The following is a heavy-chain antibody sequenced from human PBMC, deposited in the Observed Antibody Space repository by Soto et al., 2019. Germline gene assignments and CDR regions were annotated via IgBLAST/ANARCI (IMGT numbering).Heavy chain of an antibody. J-gene: IGHJ5*02. CDR1: GGSISSGDYY. CDR2: IYYSGST. V-gene: IGHV4-30-4*01. D-gene: IGHD3-22*01. Sequence: QVQLQESGPGLVKPSQTLSLTCTVSGGSISSGDYYWSWIRQPPGKGLEWIGYIYYSGSTYYNPSLQRRVTISVDTSKNQFSLKLSSVTAADTAVYYCARQQDYYDSSGSNNWFDPWGQGTLVTVSS. CDR3: ARQQDYYDSSGSNNWFDP.